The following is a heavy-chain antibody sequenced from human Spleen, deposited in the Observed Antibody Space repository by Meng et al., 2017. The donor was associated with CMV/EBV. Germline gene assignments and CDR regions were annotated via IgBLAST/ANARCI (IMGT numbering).Heavy chain of an antibody. Sequence: ASVKVSCKAFGYTFSSYGITWVRQAPGQGLEWMGWINPNSGGTNYAQKFQGRVTMTGDTSITTGYMELSRLRSDDMAVYYCARVKRYCTGGSCSSTGYYGMDVWGQGTTVTVSS. V-gene: IGHV1-2*02. CDR1: GYTFSSYG. D-gene: IGHD2-15*01. CDR2: INPNSGGT. CDR3: ARVKRYCTGGSCSSTGYYGMDV. J-gene: IGHJ6*02.